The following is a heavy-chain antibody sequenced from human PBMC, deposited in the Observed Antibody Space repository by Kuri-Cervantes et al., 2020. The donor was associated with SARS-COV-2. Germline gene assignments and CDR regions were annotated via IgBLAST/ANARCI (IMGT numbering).Heavy chain of an antibody. CDR1: GGSISSGSYY. V-gene: IGHV4-61*02. D-gene: IGHD1-7*01. J-gene: IGHJ3*02. CDR2: IYTSGTT. Sequence: SETLSLTCTVSGGSISSGSYYWSWSLQPAGKGLEWIGRIYTSGTTNYNPSLKSRVTISVDTSKNQFSLKLSSVTAADTAVYYCARDARRARNYWSDAFDIWGQGTMVTVSS. CDR3: ARDARRARNYWSDAFDI.